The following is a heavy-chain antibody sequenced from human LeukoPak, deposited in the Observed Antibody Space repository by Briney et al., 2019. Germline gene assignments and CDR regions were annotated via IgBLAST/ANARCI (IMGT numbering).Heavy chain of an antibody. V-gene: IGHV1-18*04. CDR3: ARGGGNAHGDY. J-gene: IGHJ4*02. Sequence: ASVKVSCKASGYTFTGYYMHWVRQAPGQGLERVGWISAYNGNTNYAQKLQGRVTMTTDTSTSTAYMELMSLSSNATAVYYCARGGGNAHGDYWGQGTLVTVSS. CDR1: GYTFTGYY. D-gene: IGHD3-16*01. CDR2: ISAYNGNT.